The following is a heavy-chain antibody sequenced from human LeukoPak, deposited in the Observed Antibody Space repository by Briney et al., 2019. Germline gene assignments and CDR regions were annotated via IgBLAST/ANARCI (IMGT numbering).Heavy chain of an antibody. Sequence: GGSLRLSCAASGFTFTTCAMSWVRQAPGKGLEWVSAISGSGDSTYYAHSVKGRFTISRDNSKNTLFLQMNTLRAEDTAVYYCAKISPTTLYDSRGWFDPWGQGTLVTVSS. J-gene: IGHJ5*02. CDR3: AKISPTTLYDSRGWFDP. CDR1: GFTFTTCA. CDR2: ISGSGDST. D-gene: IGHD3-3*01. V-gene: IGHV3-23*01.